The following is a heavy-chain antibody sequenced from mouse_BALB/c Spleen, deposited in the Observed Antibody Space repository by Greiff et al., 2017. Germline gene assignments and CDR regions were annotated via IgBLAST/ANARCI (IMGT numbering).Heavy chain of an antibody. CDR1: GFNIKDTY. CDR3: ARSYYGGWFAY. J-gene: IGHJ3*01. V-gene: IGHV14-3*02. Sequence: EVQLQQSGAELVKPGASVKLSCTASGFNIKDTYMHWVKQRPEQGLEWIGRIDPANGNTKYDPKFQGKATITADTSSHTAYLQLSSLTSEDTAVYYCARSYYGGWFAYWGQGTLVTVSA. CDR2: IDPANGNT. D-gene: IGHD1-1*01.